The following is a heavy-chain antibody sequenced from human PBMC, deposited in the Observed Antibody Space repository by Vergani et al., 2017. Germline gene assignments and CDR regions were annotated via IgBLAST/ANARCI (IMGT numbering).Heavy chain of an antibody. Sequence: QVTLKESGPVLVKPTETLTLTCTVSGFSLSNARMGVSWIRQPPGKALEWLAHIFSNDEKSYSTSLKSRLTISKDTSKSQVVLTMTNMDPVDTATYYCAQYMVRGVIISNSYYYGMDVWGQGTTVTVSS. CDR2: IFSNDEK. D-gene: IGHD3-10*01. V-gene: IGHV2-26*01. CDR3: AQYMVRGVIISNSYYYGMDV. CDR1: GFSLSNARMG. J-gene: IGHJ6*02.